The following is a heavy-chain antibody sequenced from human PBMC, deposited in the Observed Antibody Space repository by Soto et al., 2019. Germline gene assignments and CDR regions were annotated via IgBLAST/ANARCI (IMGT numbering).Heavy chain of an antibody. D-gene: IGHD3-22*01. V-gene: IGHV4-61*01. CDR3: ARAVPIVRRGAFDI. CDR1: GGSVRSGSYY. Sequence: QVQLQESGPGLLKPSETLALTCTVSGGSVRSGSYYWGWIRQPPGKGLEWIGDIYYSGSTNYNPSRKIRVTISVDTSKKQFSLKLSSVTAADTAVYYCARAVPIVRRGAFDIWGQGTMVTVSS. CDR2: IYYSGST. J-gene: IGHJ3*02.